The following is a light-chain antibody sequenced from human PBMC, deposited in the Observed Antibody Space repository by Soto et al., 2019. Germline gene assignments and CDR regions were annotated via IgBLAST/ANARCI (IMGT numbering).Light chain of an antibody. CDR2: DVN. V-gene: IGLV2-14*03. CDR3: YSHRRSSPLYV. Sequence: QSALTQPASVSGSPGQSITISCAGTSSDVGGHNYVSWYQQHPGKAPKLIIYDVNNRPSGVSNRFSGSKSGNTASLTISGLQAEDEADYFCYSHRRSSPLYVFGTGTKLTVL. J-gene: IGLJ1*01. CDR1: SSDVGGHNY.